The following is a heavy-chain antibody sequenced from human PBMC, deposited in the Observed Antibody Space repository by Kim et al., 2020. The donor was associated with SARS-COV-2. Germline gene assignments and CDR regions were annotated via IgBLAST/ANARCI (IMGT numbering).Heavy chain of an antibody. V-gene: IGHV4-39*01. D-gene: IGHD2-8*01. Sequence: YYNPALKSRVTISVETSKNQFSLKLSSVTAADTAVYYCARLERTNGFCWGYWGQGTLVTVSS. CDR3: ARLERTNGFCWGY. J-gene: IGHJ4*02.